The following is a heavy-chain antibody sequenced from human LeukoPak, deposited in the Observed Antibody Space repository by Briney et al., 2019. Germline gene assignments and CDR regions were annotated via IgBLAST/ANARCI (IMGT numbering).Heavy chain of an antibody. CDR3: ARGGSYSEYLQH. J-gene: IGHJ1*01. D-gene: IGHD1-26*01. V-gene: IGHV1-2*02. Sequence: ASVKVSCKVSGYTFTGYYMHWVRQAPGQGLEWMGWINPNSGGTNYALNFQGRVTMTSDTSISTAYMELSRLSSDGTVLYYCARGGSYSEYLQHWGQGTLVTVSS. CDR2: INPNSGGT. CDR1: GYTFTGYY.